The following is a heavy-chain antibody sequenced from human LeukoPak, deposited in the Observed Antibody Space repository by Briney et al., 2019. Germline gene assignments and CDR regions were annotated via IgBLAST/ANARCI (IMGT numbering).Heavy chain of an antibody. J-gene: IGHJ6*03. D-gene: IGHD5-12*01. Sequence: PGGSLRLSCAASGFTFSDYYMSWIRQAPGKGLEWVSYISGSGTTIYYADSVKGRFTMSRDNAKNSLFLQMNSLRAEDTAVFYCARQVKGYDSDYYYYYYMDVWGKGTTVTISS. CDR1: GFTFSDYY. CDR3: ARQVKGYDSDYYYYYYMDV. V-gene: IGHV3-11*01. CDR2: ISGSGTTI.